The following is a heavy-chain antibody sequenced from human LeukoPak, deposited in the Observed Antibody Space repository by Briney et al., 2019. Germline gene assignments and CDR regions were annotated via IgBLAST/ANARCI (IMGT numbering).Heavy chain of an antibody. CDR3: ARVPRPAVFFTAFDI. Sequence: SETLSLTCTVSGGSISSYYWSWIRQPPGKGLEWIGYIYYSGSTYYNPSLKSRVTISVDTSKNQFSLKLSSVTAADTAVYYCARVPRPAVFFTAFDIWGQGTMVTVPS. CDR2: IYYSGST. CDR1: GGSISSYY. V-gene: IGHV4-59*12. D-gene: IGHD2-2*01. J-gene: IGHJ3*02.